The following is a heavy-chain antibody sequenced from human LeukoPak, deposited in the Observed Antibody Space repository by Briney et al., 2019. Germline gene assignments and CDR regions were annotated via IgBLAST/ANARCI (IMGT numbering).Heavy chain of an antibody. Sequence: ASAKVSCTASGYTFTTHYMHWVRQAPGQGLEWMGWINPNSGGTNYAQKFQGRVTMTRDTSISTAYMELSRLRSDDTAVYYCARETTAFIYSSSSFGMDVWGKGTTVTVSS. V-gene: IGHV1-2*02. CDR2: INPNSGGT. CDR3: ARETTAFIYSSSSFGMDV. D-gene: IGHD6-6*01. CDR1: GYTFTTHY. J-gene: IGHJ6*04.